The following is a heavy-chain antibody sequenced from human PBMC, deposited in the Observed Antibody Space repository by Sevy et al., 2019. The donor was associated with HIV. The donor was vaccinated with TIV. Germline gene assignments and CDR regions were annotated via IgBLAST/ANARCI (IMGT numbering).Heavy chain of an antibody. CDR1: GFTFGDYA. D-gene: IGHD3-3*01. CDR3: TRGPQYDFWSGYTSYYYYYGMDV. CDR2: IRSKAYGGTT. V-gene: IGHV3-49*03. Sequence: GGSLRLSCTASGFTFGDYAMSWFRQAPGKGLEWVGFIRSKAYGGTTEYAASVKGRFTISRDDSKSIAYLQMNSLKTEDTAVYYCTRGPQYDFWSGYTSYYYYYGMDVWGQGTTVTVSS. J-gene: IGHJ6*02.